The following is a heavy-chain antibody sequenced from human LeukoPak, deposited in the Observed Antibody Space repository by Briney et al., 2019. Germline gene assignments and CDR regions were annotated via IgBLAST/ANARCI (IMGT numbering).Heavy chain of an antibody. J-gene: IGHJ4*02. V-gene: IGHV4-39*01. CDR1: GGSISSSSYY. CDR2: IYYSGST. D-gene: IGHD6-13*01. Sequence: SSETLSLTCTVSGGSISSSSYYWGWIRQPPGKGLEWIGSIYYSGSTYYNPSLKSRVTISVDTSKNQFSLKLSSVTAADTAVYYCARALEGAAAPKFDYWGQGTLVTVSS. CDR3: ARALEGAAAPKFDY.